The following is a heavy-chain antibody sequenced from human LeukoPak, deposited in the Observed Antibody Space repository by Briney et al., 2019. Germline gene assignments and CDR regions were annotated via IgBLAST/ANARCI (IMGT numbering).Heavy chain of an antibody. V-gene: IGHV4-59*12. CDR3: ARVSGGYYFDY. J-gene: IGHJ4*02. D-gene: IGHD3-22*01. CDR1: GGSISSYY. CDR2: IYYSGST. Sequence: SETLSLTCTVSGGSISSYYWSWIRQPPGKGLEWIGYIYYSGSTNYNPSLKSRVTISVDTSKNQFSLKLSSVTAADTAVYYCARVSGGYYFDYWGQGTLVTVSS.